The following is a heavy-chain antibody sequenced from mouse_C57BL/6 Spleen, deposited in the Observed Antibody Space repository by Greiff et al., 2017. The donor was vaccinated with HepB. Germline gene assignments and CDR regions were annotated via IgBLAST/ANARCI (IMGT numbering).Heavy chain of an antibody. J-gene: IGHJ4*01. CDR2: ISSGGSYT. CDR3: ARQGGTYSYYAMDD. CDR1: GFTFSSYG. D-gene: IGHD5-1*01. V-gene: IGHV5-6*01. Sequence: EVQGVESGGDLVKPGGSLKLSCAASGFTFSSYGMSWVRQTPDKRLEWVATISSGGSYTYYPDSVKGRFTISRDNAKNTLYLQMSSLKSEDTAMYYCARQGGTYSYYAMDDWGQGTSVTVSS.